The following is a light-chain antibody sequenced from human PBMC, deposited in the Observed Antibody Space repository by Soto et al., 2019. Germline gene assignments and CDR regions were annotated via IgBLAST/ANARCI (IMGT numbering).Light chain of an antibody. CDR2: GAS. Sequence: EIVLTQSPGTVSLSPGERATLSCRASQSVSSNLAWYQQKPGQAPRLLIHGASNRATGIPDRFSGSGSGTDFTLTITRLEPEDFAVYYCQQYGGSPRTFGQGTKVDIK. CDR1: QSVSSN. J-gene: IGKJ1*01. CDR3: QQYGGSPRT. V-gene: IGKV3-20*01.